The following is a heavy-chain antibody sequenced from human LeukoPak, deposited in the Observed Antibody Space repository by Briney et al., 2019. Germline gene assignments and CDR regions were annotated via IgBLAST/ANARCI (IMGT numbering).Heavy chain of an antibody. CDR3: AREAIAAAADY. V-gene: IGHV7-4-1*02. D-gene: IGHD6-13*01. Sequence: ASVKVSCKASGYTFTSYAMNWVRQAPGQGLEWMGWINTNNGNPKFAQGFTGRFVFSLETSVRTAYLQISSLKAEDTAVYYCAREAIAAAADYWGQGTLVTVSS. CDR1: GYTFTSYA. CDR2: INTNNGNP. J-gene: IGHJ4*02.